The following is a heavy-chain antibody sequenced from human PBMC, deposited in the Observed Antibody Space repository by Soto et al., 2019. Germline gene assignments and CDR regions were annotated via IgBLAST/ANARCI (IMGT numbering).Heavy chain of an antibody. D-gene: IGHD5-18*01. J-gene: IGHJ6*02. Sequence: GGSLRLSCAASGFTYSTYTMHWVRQAPGKGLEWVAVISYDGNNKFYADTVKGRFTISRDSTKQTLYLQMNSLRSDDTVMYYCASDSYGYYYYYGMDVWGQGTTVTVSS. CDR3: ASDSYGYYYYYGMDV. CDR2: ISYDGNNK. V-gene: IGHV3-30-3*01. CDR1: GFTYSTYT.